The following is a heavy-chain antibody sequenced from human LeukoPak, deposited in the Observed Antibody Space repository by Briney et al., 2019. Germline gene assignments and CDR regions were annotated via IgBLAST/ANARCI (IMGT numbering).Heavy chain of an antibody. J-gene: IGHJ4*02. CDR3: ASRPRMPPRFDF. Sequence: PGGSLRLSCAASGFTFSSYPMSWVRQAPAKGLQWVSAISVGGGSAYYADSVKGRFTVSRDNSKSTPYLEMTSLRVEDTAIYYCASRPRMPPRFDFWGQGVLVTVSA. V-gene: IGHV3-23*01. CDR1: GFTFSSYP. D-gene: IGHD1-14*01. CDR2: ISVGGGSA.